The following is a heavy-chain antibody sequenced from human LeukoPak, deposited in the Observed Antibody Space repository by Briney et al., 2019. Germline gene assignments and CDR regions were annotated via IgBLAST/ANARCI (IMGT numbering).Heavy chain of an antibody. CDR1: GGSISSSSYY. CDR3: ARLALIAAEEGGDY. D-gene: IGHD6-13*01. V-gene: IGHV4-39*01. Sequence: ASETLSLTCTVSGGSISSSSYYWGWIRQPPGKGLEWIGSIYYSGSTYYNPSLKSRVTISVDTSKNQFSLKLSSVTAADTAVYYCARLALIAAEEGGDYWGQGTLVTVSS. CDR2: IYYSGST. J-gene: IGHJ4*02.